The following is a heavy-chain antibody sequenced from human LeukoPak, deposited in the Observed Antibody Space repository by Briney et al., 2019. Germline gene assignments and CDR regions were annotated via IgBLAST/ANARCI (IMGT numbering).Heavy chain of an antibody. V-gene: IGHV3-21*01. CDR2: INRSGSYI. CDR1: GFTFSTYI. J-gene: IGHJ4*02. D-gene: IGHD5-18*01. Sequence: SGRSLRLSCAASGFTFSTYIMNWVRQAPGKGLEWVSSINRSGSYIFYADSVKGRFTISRDNTKNSLYLQMNSLRAEDTAVYYCARDPGIQLWSYYFDYWGPGTLVTVSS. CDR3: ARDPGIQLWSYYFDY.